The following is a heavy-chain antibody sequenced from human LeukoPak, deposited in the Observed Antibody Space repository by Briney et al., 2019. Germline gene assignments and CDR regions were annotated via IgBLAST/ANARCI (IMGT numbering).Heavy chain of an antibody. V-gene: IGHV4-61*02. CDR3: ATHGYSYVYDAFEI. D-gene: IGHD5-18*01. Sequence: SETLSLTCTVSGGSISSGSYYWSWIRQPAGKGLEWIGRIYTSGSTNYNPSLKSRVTISVDTSKNQFSLKLSSVTAADTAVYYCATHGYSYVYDAFEIWGQGTMVTVSS. CDR1: GGSISSGSYY. J-gene: IGHJ3*02. CDR2: IYTSGST.